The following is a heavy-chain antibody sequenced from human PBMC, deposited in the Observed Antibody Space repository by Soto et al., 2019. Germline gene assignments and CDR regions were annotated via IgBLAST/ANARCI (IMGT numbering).Heavy chain of an antibody. D-gene: IGHD3-22*01. V-gene: IGHV1-69*13. Sequence: VASVKVSCKASGGTFSSYAISWVRQAPGQGLEWMGGIIPIFGTANYAQKFQGRVTITADESTSTAYMELSSLRSEDTAVYYCCVPDSSGYGYYYYGMDVWGQGTTVTVS. CDR2: IIPIFGTA. J-gene: IGHJ6*02. CDR1: GGTFSSYA. CDR3: CVPDSSGYGYYYYGMDV.